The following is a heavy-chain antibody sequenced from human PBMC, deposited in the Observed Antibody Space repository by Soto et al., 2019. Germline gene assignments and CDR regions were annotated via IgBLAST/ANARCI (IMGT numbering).Heavy chain of an antibody. CDR1: GDSVSSGPYY. Sequence: QVQLQESGPGLVKSSETLSLTCTVSGDSVSSGPYYWSWIRQPPGKGLDWIGYIYYSGSTNYNPSLXSXXAISVDTSKSQFSLRLSSVTAAATAVYYCARFYNTPFSFDSWGQGTLVTVSS. CDR3: ARFYNTPFSFDS. D-gene: IGHD1-1*01. CDR2: IYYSGST. J-gene: IGHJ4*02. V-gene: IGHV4-61*01.